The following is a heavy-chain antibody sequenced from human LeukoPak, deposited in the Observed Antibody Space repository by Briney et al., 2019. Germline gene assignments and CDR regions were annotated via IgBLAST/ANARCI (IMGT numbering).Heavy chain of an antibody. V-gene: IGHV1-2*02. D-gene: IGHD3-3*01. CDR3: ARGNYYDFWSGYSPFDY. J-gene: IGHJ4*02. Sequence: GASVKVSCKPSGYTFIDYYIHWVRQASGQGLEWMGWINPNSGGTNYAQKFQGRVTMTRDTSISTAYMELSRLRSDDTAVYYCARGNYYDFWSGYSPFDYWGQGTLVTVSS. CDR2: INPNSGGT. CDR1: GYTFIDYY.